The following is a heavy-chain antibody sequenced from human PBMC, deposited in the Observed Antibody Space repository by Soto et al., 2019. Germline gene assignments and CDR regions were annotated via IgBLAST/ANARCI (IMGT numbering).Heavy chain of an antibody. D-gene: IGHD1-7*01. CDR1: GDSVSSNSAA. V-gene: IGHV6-1*01. J-gene: IGHJ6*02. CDR2: TYYRSKWYN. CDR3: ARVNWNLGYYGMDV. Sequence: SQTRSLTCAISGDSVSSNSAAWNWIRQSPSRGLEWLGRTYYRSKWYNDYAVSVKSRITIHPDTSKNQFSLQLNSVTPEDTAVYYCARVNWNLGYYGMDVWGQGTTVTVS.